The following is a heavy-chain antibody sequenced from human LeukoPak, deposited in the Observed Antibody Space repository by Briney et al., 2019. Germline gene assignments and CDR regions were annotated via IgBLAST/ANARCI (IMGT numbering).Heavy chain of an antibody. V-gene: IGHV3-15*01. J-gene: IGHJ4*02. D-gene: IGHD3-10*01. CDR2: IQSKTDGGTT. Sequence: GGSLRLSCAASGFTFSNTWMNWVRQAPGKGLEWVGRIQSKTDGGTTEYAAPVKGGFTISRDDSKTTLYLQMNSLKTEDTAVYYCATLTVRGVINIWGQGTLVTVSS. CDR1: GFTFSNTW. CDR3: ATLTVRGVINI.